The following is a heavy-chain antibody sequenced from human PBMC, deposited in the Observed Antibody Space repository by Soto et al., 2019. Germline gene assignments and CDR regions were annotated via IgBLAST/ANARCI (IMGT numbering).Heavy chain of an antibody. Sequence: GGSLRLSWVAAWITFTNYWMHWVRQVPGKGLVWVARVDSDGRGTSYADFAKGRFTISRDNAKNTLYLQMNSLRVEDTAMYYCGTVFEHWGQGIPVTSPQ. V-gene: IGHV3-74*01. J-gene: IGHJ4*02. CDR1: WITFTNYW. CDR3: GTVFEH. CDR2: VDSDGRGT.